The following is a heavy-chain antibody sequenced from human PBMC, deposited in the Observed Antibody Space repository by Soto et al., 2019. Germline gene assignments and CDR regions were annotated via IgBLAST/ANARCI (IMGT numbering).Heavy chain of an antibody. CDR1: GGTFSSYT. D-gene: IGHD4-17*01. Sequence: QVQLVQSGAEVKKPGSSVKVSCKASGGTFSSYTISWVRQAPGQGLEWMGRIIPILGIANYAQKFQGRVTXXAXKXXSTAYMELSSLRSEDTAVYYCARDLHDYGDYTLGYWGQGTLVTVSS. J-gene: IGHJ4*02. CDR2: IIPILGIA. CDR3: ARDLHDYGDYTLGY. V-gene: IGHV1-69*08.